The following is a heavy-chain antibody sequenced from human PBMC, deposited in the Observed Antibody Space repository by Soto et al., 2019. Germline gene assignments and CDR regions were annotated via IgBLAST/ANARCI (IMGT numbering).Heavy chain of an antibody. J-gene: IGHJ4*02. CDR3: ARDWVRWDYDSSGYYRY. D-gene: IGHD3-22*01. CDR2: ISAYNGNT. CDR1: GYTFTSYG. Sequence: GASVKVSCKASGYTFTSYGISWVRQAPGQGLEWMGWISAYNGNTNYAQKLQGRVTMTTDTSTSTAYMELRSLRSDDTAVYYCARDWVRWDYDSSGYYRYWGQGTLVTVSS. V-gene: IGHV1-18*04.